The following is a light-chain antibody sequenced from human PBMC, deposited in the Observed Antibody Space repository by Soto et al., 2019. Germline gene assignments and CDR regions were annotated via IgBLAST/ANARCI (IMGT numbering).Light chain of an antibody. V-gene: IGLV2-14*01. J-gene: IGLJ3*02. CDR1: SSDVGGCKY. Sequence: QPVLTQPASVSGSPGQSITISCTGTSSDVGGCKYVSWYQQHPGKAPKLMIYEVNNRPSGVSNRFSGSKSGNTASLTISGLQAEDEAYYYCSSCTGSDTLVFGGGTKVTVL. CDR2: EVN. CDR3: SSCTGSDTLV.